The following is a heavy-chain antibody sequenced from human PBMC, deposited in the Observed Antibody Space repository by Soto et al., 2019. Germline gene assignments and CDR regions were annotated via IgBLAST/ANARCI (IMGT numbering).Heavy chain of an antibody. V-gene: IGHV3-66*01. D-gene: IGHD3-3*01. Sequence: VQLMESGGGLVQPGGSLRLSCAAAGFTVTNTYMTWVRQAPGKGLEWVSSIYAGGSTYYADSVKGRFTISRDSSKNTMYLQMNSLRAEDTAIYYCARDTLGGAYDFCHGGQGTLVTVSS. J-gene: IGHJ4*02. CDR1: GFTVTNTY. CDR2: IYAGGST. CDR3: ARDTLGGAYDFCH.